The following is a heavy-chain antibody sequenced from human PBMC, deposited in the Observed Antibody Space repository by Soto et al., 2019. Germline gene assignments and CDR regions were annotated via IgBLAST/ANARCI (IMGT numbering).Heavy chain of an antibody. Sequence: QVQLVQSGAEVKKPGSSVKVSCKASGDTFSSYAISWERQAPGQGLEWMGGIIPIFGTANYAQKFQGRVTITADESTSTAYMELSSLRSEDTAVYYCARDGSGYRSRASPMDVWGQGTTVTVSS. CDR3: ARDGSGYRSRASPMDV. J-gene: IGHJ6*02. CDR1: GDTFSSYA. V-gene: IGHV1-69*01. CDR2: IIPIFGTA. D-gene: IGHD3-22*01.